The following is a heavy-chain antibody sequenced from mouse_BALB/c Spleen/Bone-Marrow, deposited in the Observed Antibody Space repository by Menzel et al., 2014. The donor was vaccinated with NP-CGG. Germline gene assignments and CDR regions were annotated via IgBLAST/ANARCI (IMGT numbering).Heavy chain of an antibody. V-gene: IGHV1S81*02. CDR3: TRSEPFAY. Sequence: VQLQQSGAELVKPGASVKWSCKASGYTFTSYYMYWVKQRPGQGLEWIGGINPSNGGTNFNEKFKSKATLTVDKSSSTAYMQLCSLTSEDSAVYYCTRSEPFAYWGQGTLVTVSA. J-gene: IGHJ3*01. CDR1: GYTFTSYY. CDR2: INPSNGGT.